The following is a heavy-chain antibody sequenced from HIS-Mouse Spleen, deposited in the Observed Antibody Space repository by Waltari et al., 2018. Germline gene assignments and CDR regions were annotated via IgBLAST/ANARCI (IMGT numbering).Heavy chain of an antibody. CDR3: AREIPYSSSWYDWYFDL. J-gene: IGHJ2*01. D-gene: IGHD6-13*01. V-gene: IGHV4-39*07. CDR2: IYYSGST. CDR1: GGSISSSSYY. Sequence: QLQLQESGPGLVKPSETLSLTCTVSGGSISSSSYYWGWIRQPRGKGLEWIGSIYYSGSTYYNPCLKSRVTISVDTSKNQFSLKLGSVTAADTAVYYCAREIPYSSSWYDWYFDLWGRGTLVTVSS.